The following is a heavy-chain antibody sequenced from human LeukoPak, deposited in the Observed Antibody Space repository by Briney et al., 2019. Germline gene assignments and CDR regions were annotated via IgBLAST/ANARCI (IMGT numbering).Heavy chain of an antibody. Sequence: PSETLSLTCTVSGGSISSYYWSWIRQPPGKGLEWIGHIYYSGSTNYNPSLKSRVTISVDTSKNQFSLKLSSVTAADTAVYYCARALDRNWFDPWGQGTLVTVSS. CDR2: IYYSGST. V-gene: IGHV4-59*01. CDR3: ARALDRNWFDP. CDR1: GGSISSYY. J-gene: IGHJ5*02.